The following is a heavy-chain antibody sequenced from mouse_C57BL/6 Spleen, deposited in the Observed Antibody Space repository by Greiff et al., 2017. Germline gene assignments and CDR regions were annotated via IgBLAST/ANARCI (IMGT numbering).Heavy chain of an antibody. CDR3: ARSGSHAWFAC. J-gene: IGHJ3*01. CDR2: IYPGDGDT. V-gene: IGHV1-82*01. Sequence: VKLMESGPELVKPGASVKISCKASGYAFSSSWMNWVKQRPGKGLEWIGRIYPGDGDTNYNGKFKGKATLTADKSSSTAYMQLSSLTSEDSAVYFCARSGSHAWFACWGEATL. CDR1: GYAFSSSW.